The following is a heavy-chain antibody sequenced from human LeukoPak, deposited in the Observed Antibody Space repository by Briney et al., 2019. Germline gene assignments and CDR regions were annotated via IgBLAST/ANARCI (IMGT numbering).Heavy chain of an antibody. Sequence: PLASVKVSCTASGYSFTGYYLHWVRQAPGQGLEWMGWINPDSGDTNYLQQFQGRVTMTRDTSITTAYMELSRLRPDDTAVYYCTRDLLGSSGTFDPWGQGTLVTVSS. J-gene: IGHJ5*02. CDR3: TRDLLGSSGTFDP. CDR2: INPDSGDT. V-gene: IGHV1-2*02. CDR1: GYSFTGYY. D-gene: IGHD3-10*01.